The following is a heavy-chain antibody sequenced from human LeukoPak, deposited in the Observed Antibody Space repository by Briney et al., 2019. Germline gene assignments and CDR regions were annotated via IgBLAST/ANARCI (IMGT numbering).Heavy chain of an antibody. Sequence: QPGGSLRLSCAASGFTFSSYAMHWVRQAPGKGLEWVAVISYDGSNKYYADSVKGRFTISRDNSKNTLYLQMNSLRAEDTAVYYCARGHVGSYVYYYYYGMDVWGQGTTVTVSS. J-gene: IGHJ6*02. CDR2: ISYDGSNK. D-gene: IGHD6-6*01. CDR1: GFTFSSYA. V-gene: IGHV3-30-3*01. CDR3: ARGHVGSYVYYYYYGMDV.